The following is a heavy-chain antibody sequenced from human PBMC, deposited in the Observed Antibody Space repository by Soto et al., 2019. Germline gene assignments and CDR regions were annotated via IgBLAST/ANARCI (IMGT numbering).Heavy chain of an antibody. D-gene: IGHD6-19*01. CDR1: GGSISTNW. Sequence: QVQLQESGPGLMKPSGTLSRTCAVSGGSISTNWWSWVRQPPGKGLAWIGEIYHSGRTNYNPSLMNRATVSMDKSQNLLSLNLNSVTAVDTAVYYCARHIAVSGTRGFDFWGQGTLVTVSS. V-gene: IGHV4-4*02. J-gene: IGHJ4*02. CDR3: ARHIAVSGTRGFDF. CDR2: IYHSGRT.